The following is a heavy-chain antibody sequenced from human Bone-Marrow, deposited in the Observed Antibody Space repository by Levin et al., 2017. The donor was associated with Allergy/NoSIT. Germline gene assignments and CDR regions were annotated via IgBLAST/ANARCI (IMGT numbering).Heavy chain of an antibody. J-gene: IGHJ4*02. CDR2: ISSSGGTI. CDR3: VRGGYSFGRNGPHCDY. V-gene: IGHV3-48*01. D-gene: IGHD5-18*01. CDR1: GFTFSDYA. Sequence: GGSLRLSCAASGFTFSDYAMNWVRQAPGKGLEWVSYISSSGGTIYYADSVKGRFTISRDSAQNSLSLQMDSLRTEDTALYYCVRGGYSFGRNGPHCDYWAQGALVTVSS.